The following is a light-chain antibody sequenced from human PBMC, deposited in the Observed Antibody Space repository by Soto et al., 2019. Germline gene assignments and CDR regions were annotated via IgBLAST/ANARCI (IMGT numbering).Light chain of an antibody. Sequence: QSALTQPACVSGSPGQSITISCTGTNNDIGRYDFVSWYQHHPGKSPKLILYEVRHRPSGISSRFSGSKSANTASLTISGLQAEDEADYYCASFTVYNNLLFGGGTKVTVL. CDR3: ASFTVYNNLL. CDR1: NNDIGRYDF. J-gene: IGLJ2*01. V-gene: IGLV2-14*01. CDR2: EVR.